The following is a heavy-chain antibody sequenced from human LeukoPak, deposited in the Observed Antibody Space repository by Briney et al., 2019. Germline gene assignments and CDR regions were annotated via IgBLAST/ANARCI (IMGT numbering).Heavy chain of an antibody. CDR2: IYYSVST. Sequence: PSETLSLTCTVSGGSISSYYWSWIRQPPGKGLEWMSHIYYSVSTNYNPSLKSRVTISVDTSKNQFSLKLSSVTAADTAVYYCARGASGWYGIESQDYWGQGTLVTVSS. CDR3: ARGASGWYGIESQDY. D-gene: IGHD6-19*01. V-gene: IGHV4-59*01. CDR1: GGSISSYY. J-gene: IGHJ4*02.